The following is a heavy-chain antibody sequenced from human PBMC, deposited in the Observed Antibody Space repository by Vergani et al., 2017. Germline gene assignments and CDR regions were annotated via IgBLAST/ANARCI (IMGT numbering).Heavy chain of an antibody. CDR2: IYTSGTT. CDR3: ARDNIDPDAFEI. V-gene: IGHV4-61*02. Sequence: QVQLQESGPGLVKPSQTLSLTCTVSGGSISSGSYYWSWIRQPAGKGLEWIGRIYTSGTTNYNPSLKSRVTISVDTSKNQFSLKLSAVTAADTAVYYCARDNIDPDAFEIWGQGTMVTVSS. CDR1: GGSISSGSYY. J-gene: IGHJ3*02. D-gene: IGHD2/OR15-2a*01.